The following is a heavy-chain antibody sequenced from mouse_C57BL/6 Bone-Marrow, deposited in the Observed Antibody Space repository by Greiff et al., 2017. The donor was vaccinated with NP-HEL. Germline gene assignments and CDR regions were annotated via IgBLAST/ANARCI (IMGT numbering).Heavy chain of an antibody. CDR3: TRPDDYGPWFAY. CDR2: IRNKANNHAT. D-gene: IGHD2-4*01. V-gene: IGHV6-6*01. CDR1: GFTFSDAW. J-gene: IGHJ3*01. Sequence: DVQLQESGGGLVQPGGSMKLSCAASGFTFSDAWMDWVRQSPEKGLEWVAEIRNKANNHATYYAESVKGRFTISRDDSKSSVYLQMNSLRAEDTGIYYCTRPDDYGPWFAYWGQGTLVTVSA.